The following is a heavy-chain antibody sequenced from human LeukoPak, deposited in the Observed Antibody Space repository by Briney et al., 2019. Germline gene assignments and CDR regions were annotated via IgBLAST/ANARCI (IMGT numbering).Heavy chain of an antibody. Sequence: PGRSLRLFCAASGFTFDDYAMHWVRQAPGKGLEWVSGISWNSGSIGYAVSVKGRFTISRDNAKNSLYLQMNSLRAEDTALYYCARDQGLYFDYWGQGTLVTVSS. CDR2: ISWNSGSI. J-gene: IGHJ4*02. CDR3: ARDQGLYFDY. CDR1: GFTFDDYA. V-gene: IGHV3-9*01.